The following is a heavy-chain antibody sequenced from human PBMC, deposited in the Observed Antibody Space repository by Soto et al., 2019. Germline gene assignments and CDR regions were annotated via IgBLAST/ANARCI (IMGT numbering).Heavy chain of an antibody. CDR1: GFTFSSYG. D-gene: IGHD3-22*01. J-gene: IGHJ6*02. V-gene: IGHV3-30*18. CDR2: ISHDGSNK. Sequence: QVQLVESGGGVVQPGRSLRLSCAASGFTFSSYGMHWVRQAPGKGLEWVAVISHDGSNKYYADSVKGRFTISRDNSKNRLYLQRNSLRAEDTAVYYCAKDGTYYDDSSQDYGMDVWGQGTTVTVSS. CDR3: AKDGTYYDDSSQDYGMDV.